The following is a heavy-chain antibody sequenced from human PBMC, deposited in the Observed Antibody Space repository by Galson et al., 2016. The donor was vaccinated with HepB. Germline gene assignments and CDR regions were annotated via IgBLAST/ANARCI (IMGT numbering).Heavy chain of an antibody. J-gene: IGHJ4*02. CDR2: ISVSGDHV. Sequence: SLRLSCAASGLTLNNFVINWIRQAPGKGLEWVSGISVSGDHVYYADSVRGRLTIYRENSKNTVYLQMNSLRAEDTAVYNCGRGSSGDVYNFGAYWGQGTRVTVSS. CDR1: GLTLNNFV. V-gene: IGHV3-23*01. D-gene: IGHD5-24*01. CDR3: GRGSSGDVYNFGAY.